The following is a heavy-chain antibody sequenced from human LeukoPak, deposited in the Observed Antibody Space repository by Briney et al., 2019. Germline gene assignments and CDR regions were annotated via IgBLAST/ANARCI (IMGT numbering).Heavy chain of an antibody. CDR1: GGTFISYA. Sequence: SVKVSCKASGGTFISYAISWGRQAPGQGLEWMGGIIPIFGTANYAQKFQGRVTITADESTSTAYMELSSLRSEDTAVYYCARGSEMATMLHIWGQGTMVTVSS. J-gene: IGHJ3*02. CDR3: ARGSEMATMLHI. CDR2: IIPIFGTA. V-gene: IGHV1-69*13. D-gene: IGHD5-24*01.